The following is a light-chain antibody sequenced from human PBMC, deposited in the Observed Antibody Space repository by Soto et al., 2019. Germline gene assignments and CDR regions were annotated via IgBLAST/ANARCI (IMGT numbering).Light chain of an antibody. Sequence: QSVLTQPPSASGAPGQRVTISCSGSSSNIGSYFVYWYQQLPGTAPKLLIYRNNQRPSGVPDRFSGSKSGTSASLAISGLRSEDKADYYCAAWDDSLSGVVFGGGTRLTVL. CDR1: SSNIGSYF. CDR2: RNN. V-gene: IGLV1-47*01. J-gene: IGLJ2*01. CDR3: AAWDDSLSGVV.